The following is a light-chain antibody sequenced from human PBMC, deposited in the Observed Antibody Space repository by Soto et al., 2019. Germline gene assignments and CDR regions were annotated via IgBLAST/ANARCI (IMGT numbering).Light chain of an antibody. J-gene: IGLJ1*01. CDR2: DVN. V-gene: IGLV2-14*03. Sequence: QSALTQPASVSGSPGQSITISCTGTSSDIGAYNYVSWYQQHPGKAPKLMIYDVNNRPSGISNRFSGSKSGNTASLTISGLPAEDEADYYCRSYKSNNTPFFGPGTKLTVL. CDR1: SSDIGAYNY. CDR3: RSYKSNNTPF.